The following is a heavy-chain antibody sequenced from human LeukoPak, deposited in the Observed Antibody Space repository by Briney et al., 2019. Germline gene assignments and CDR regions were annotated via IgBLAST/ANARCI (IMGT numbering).Heavy chain of an antibody. J-gene: IGHJ4*02. V-gene: IGHV4-30-4*01. CDR1: GGSISSGDYY. Sequence: PSETLSLTCTVSGGSISSGDYYWSWLRQPPGKGLEWIGYIYYSGSTSYNPSLKSRVTISVDTPKNQFSLRLNSLTAADTAVYYCARGTDSVSCFDYWGQGTLVTVSS. D-gene: IGHD3-16*01. CDR2: IYYSGST. CDR3: ARGTDSVSCFDY.